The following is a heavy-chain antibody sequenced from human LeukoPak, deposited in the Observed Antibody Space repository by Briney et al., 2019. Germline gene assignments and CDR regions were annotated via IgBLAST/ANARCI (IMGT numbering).Heavy chain of an antibody. D-gene: IGHD3-10*01. V-gene: IGHV1-2*02. CDR1: GYTFTGYY. J-gene: IGHJ3*02. CDR2: INPNSGGT. Sequence: GASVKVSCKASGYTFTGYYMHWVRQAPGQGLEWMGWINPNSGGTNYAQKFQGRVTMTRDTSISTAYMELSRLRSDDTAVYYCARAVLLWFGELPDAFDIWGQGTMVTVSS. CDR3: ARAVLLWFGELPDAFDI.